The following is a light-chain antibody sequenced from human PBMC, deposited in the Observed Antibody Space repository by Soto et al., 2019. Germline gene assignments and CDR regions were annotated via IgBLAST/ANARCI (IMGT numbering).Light chain of an antibody. CDR1: HSLVYSDGDTY. V-gene: IGKV2-30*01. J-gene: IGKJ1*01. CDR2: KVS. Sequence: DVLLTQSPLSLPVTLGQPASISCRSSHSLVYSDGDTYLSWFQQRPGQSPRRLIYKVSNRDSGVPDRFSGSGSATDFTLKISRVEAEDVGVYYCMQGTHWPRTFGQGTKVEI. CDR3: MQGTHWPRT.